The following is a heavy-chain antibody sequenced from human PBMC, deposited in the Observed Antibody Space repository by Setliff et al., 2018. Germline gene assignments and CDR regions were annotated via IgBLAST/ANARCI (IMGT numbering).Heavy chain of an antibody. V-gene: IGHV4-39*01. Sequence: SETLSLTCTVSGGSISSSDFYWGWIRQPPGKGLEWIGSIYYSGTTYYNPSLKSPVTISIDTSKNQFSLKLSSVTAADTGVYYCASCRYQVPYDYWGQGILVTVSS. CDR1: GGSISSSDFY. CDR3: ASCRYQVPYDY. J-gene: IGHJ4*02. D-gene: IGHD2-2*01. CDR2: IYYSGTT.